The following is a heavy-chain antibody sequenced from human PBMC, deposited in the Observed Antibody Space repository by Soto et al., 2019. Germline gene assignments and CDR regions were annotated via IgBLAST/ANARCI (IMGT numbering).Heavy chain of an antibody. J-gene: IGHJ4*02. CDR3: ARIDETARPFSATDYYFAY. CDR1: GGSKSNNK. CDR2: IYYSGST. D-gene: IGHD6-6*01. Sequence: PPAPPSLTPTSSGGSKSNNKWNCVRAPPRECLEWIGYIYYSGSTNYNPSLKSRVTISIDTSKTQFSLKLSSVNAADSAVYSCARIDETARPFSATDYYFAYWGRRXAVTV. V-gene: IGHV4-59*01.